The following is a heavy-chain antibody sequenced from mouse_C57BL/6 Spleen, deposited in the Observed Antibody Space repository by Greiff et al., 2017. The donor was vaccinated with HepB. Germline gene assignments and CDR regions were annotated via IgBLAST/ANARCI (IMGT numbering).Heavy chain of an antibody. CDR3: ARSFITTVVAVYYYAMDY. CDR2: INPSNGGT. V-gene: IGHV1-53*01. Sequence: QVQLKHPGTELVKPGASVKLSCKASGYTFTSYWMHWVKQRPGQGLEWIGNINPSNGGTNYNEKFKSKATLTVDKSSSTAYMQLSSLTSEDSAVYYCARSFITTVVAVYYYAMDYWGQGTSVTVSS. D-gene: IGHD1-1*01. CDR1: GYTFTSYW. J-gene: IGHJ4*01.